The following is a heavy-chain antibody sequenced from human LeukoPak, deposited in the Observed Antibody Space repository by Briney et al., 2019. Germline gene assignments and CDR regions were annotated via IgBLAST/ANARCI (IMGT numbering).Heavy chain of an antibody. J-gene: IGHJ5*02. CDR3: ARELSTSLSPFDP. D-gene: IGHD2-2*01. V-gene: IGHV1-69*04. CDR2: IIPILGIA. Sequence: ASVKVSCKASGGTFSSYAISWVRQAPGQGLEWMGRIIPILGIANYAQKFQGRVTITADKSTSTAYMELSSLRSEDTAVYYCARELSTSLSPFDPWGQGTLVTVSS. CDR1: GGTFSSYA.